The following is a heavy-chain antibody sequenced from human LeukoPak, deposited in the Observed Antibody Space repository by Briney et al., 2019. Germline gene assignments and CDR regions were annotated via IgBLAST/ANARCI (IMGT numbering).Heavy chain of an antibody. CDR3: ARDSAGDTSNHYGMDV. Sequence: GGSLTLSCAASGFTISSNYMSWVRQAPGKGLEWVSVLYSGGSTYYSDSVKGRFTISRDNSKNTLYLQMNSLRAEDTAVYYCARDSAGDTSNHYGMDVWGQGTTVTVSS. CDR1: GFTISSNY. V-gene: IGHV3-53*01. J-gene: IGHJ6*02. CDR2: LYSGGST. D-gene: IGHD2-2*02.